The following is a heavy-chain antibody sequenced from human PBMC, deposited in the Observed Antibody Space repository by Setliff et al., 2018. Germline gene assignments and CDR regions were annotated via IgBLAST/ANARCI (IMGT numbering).Heavy chain of an antibody. CDR3: ARATPPIVVKDAFDI. J-gene: IGHJ3*02. CDR2: ISSSSSYI. D-gene: IGHD3-22*01. CDR1: EFTFSSYS. Sequence: GGSLRLSCAASEFTFSSYSMNWVRQAPGKGLEWVSSISSSSSYIYYADSVKGRFTISRDNAKNSLYLQMNSLRAEDTAVYYCARATPPIVVKDAFDIWGQGTMVTVSS. V-gene: IGHV3-21*01.